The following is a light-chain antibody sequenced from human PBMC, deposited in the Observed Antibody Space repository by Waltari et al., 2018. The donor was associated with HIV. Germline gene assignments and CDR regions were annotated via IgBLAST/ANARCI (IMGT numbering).Light chain of an antibody. Sequence: HSALTQAPSASGTLGQRVPISCSGSISHIATNSVIWFQQPPGMSPRLCIFSDSQRPSGVPDRFSASKSGTSASLAIDGLESGDEADYYCAARDDILSGSWVFGGGT. CDR3: AARDDILSGSWV. CDR2: SDS. V-gene: IGLV1-44*01. CDR1: ISHIATNS. J-gene: IGLJ3*02.